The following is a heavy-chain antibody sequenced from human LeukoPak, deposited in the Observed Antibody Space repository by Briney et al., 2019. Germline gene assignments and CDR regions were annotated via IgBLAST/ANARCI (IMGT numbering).Heavy chain of an antibody. D-gene: IGHD5-12*01. CDR3: ARNYQGGKWLPPGYFDY. J-gene: IGHJ4*02. CDR1: GYRFTSYW. Sequence: GESLKISCKASGYRFTSYWIGWVRQMPGKGLEWMGIIYPGDSDTRYSPSFEGQVTISADKSISTAYLQWSSLKASDTAIYYCARNYQGGKWLPPGYFDYWGQGTLVTVSS. CDR2: IYPGDSDT. V-gene: IGHV5-51*01.